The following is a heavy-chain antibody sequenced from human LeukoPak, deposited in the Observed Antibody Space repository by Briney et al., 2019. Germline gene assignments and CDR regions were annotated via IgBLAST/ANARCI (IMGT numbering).Heavy chain of an antibody. CDR2: ISAYNGNT. CDR3: ARDREYYYDSSEFDY. CDR1: GYTFTSYG. D-gene: IGHD3-22*01. Sequence: GASVKVSCKASGYTFTSYGISWERQAPGHGLEWMGWISAYNGNTNYAQKLQGRVTMTTDTSTSTAYMELRSLRSDDTAVYYCARDREYYYDSSEFDYWGQGTLVTVSS. J-gene: IGHJ4*02. V-gene: IGHV1-18*01.